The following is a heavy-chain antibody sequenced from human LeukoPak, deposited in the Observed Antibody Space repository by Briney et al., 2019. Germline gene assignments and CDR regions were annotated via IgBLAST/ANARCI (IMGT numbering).Heavy chain of an antibody. V-gene: IGHV1-18*01. CDR3: ARVSSSWYYFDY. Sequence: ASVKVSCKASGGTFSSYTISWVRQAPGQGLEWMGWISAYNGNTNYAQKLQGRVTMNTDTSTSTAYMELRSLISDDTAIYYCARVSSSWYYFDYWGQGTLVTVSS. CDR1: GGTFSSYT. J-gene: IGHJ4*02. D-gene: IGHD6-13*01. CDR2: ISAYNGNT.